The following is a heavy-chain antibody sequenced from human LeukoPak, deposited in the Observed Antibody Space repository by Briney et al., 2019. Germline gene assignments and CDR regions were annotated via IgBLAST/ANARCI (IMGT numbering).Heavy chain of an antibody. Sequence: GGSLRLSCAASGVTFSSYSMNWVRQAPGKGLEWVSYISSSSSTIYYADSVKGRFTISRDNAKNSLYLQMNSLRAEDTAVYYCASARRQRGYDSSGYWGQGTLVTVSS. CDR1: GVTFSSYS. J-gene: IGHJ4*02. D-gene: IGHD3-22*01. V-gene: IGHV3-48*04. CDR3: ASARRQRGYDSSGY. CDR2: ISSSSSTI.